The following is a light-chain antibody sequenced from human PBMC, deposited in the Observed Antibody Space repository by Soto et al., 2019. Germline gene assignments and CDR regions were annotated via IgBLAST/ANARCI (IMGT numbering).Light chain of an antibody. J-gene: IGKJ1*01. CDR3: QQYGRSGT. Sequence: EIVMTQSPATLSVSPGERATLSCRASQRISSNLAWYQHKPGQAPRLLIFGASTRATGIPARFSGSGSETEFTLTISSLQSEDFAVYYCQQYGRSGTFGQGTKVDIK. CDR1: QRISSN. CDR2: GAS. V-gene: IGKV3-15*01.